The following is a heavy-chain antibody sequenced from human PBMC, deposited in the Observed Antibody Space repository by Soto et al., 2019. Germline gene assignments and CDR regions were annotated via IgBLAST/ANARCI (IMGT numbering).Heavy chain of an antibody. CDR2: ISAYSGNT. CDR1: DYTFTSYD. CDR3: AREGQTEYYFDY. V-gene: IGHV1-18*01. J-gene: IGHJ4*02. Sequence: QVQLVQSGAEVKKPGASVKVSCKASDYTFTSYDISWVRQAPGQGLEWMGWISAYSGNTNYAQKFQGRVTMTTDTSTSTAYMELRSLRSDDTAVYYCAREGQTEYYFDYWGREPWSPSPQ.